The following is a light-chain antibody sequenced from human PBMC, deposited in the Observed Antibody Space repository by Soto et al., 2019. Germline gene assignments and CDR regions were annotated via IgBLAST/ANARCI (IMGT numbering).Light chain of an antibody. V-gene: IGKV3-15*01. J-gene: IGKJ1*01. CDR3: QKYTNWPQT. Sequence: EIVMTQSPATLSVSPGERATLSCRASQSVSSNLAWYQQKPGQAPRLLIYGASTRATGIPARFTGSGSGKKLTLTLTSLQSEDFAIHYCQKYTNWPQTFGQGTTVEIK. CDR1: QSVSSN. CDR2: GAS.